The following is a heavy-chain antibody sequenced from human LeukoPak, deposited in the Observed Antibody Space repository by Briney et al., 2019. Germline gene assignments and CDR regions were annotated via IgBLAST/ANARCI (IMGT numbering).Heavy chain of an antibody. V-gene: IGHV4-31*03. J-gene: IGHJ2*01. CDR3: AREVMATILSNYWYFDL. CDR2: IYYSGST. D-gene: IGHD5-24*01. Sequence: SETLSLTCTVSGGSISSGGYYWSWIRQHPGKGLEWIGYIYYSGSTYYNPSLKSRVTISVDTSKNQFSLKLRSVTAADTAVYYCAREVMATILSNYWYFDLWGRGTLVTVSS. CDR1: GGSISSGGYY.